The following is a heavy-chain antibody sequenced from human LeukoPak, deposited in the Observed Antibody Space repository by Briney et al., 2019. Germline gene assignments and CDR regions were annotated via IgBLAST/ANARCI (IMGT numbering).Heavy chain of an antibody. V-gene: IGHV1-46*01. CDR3: ARGDAGSFSGYDY. J-gene: IGHJ4*02. CDR2: INPSSGST. Sequence: ASVKVSCMASGYTFTNYYMHWVRHAPGQGAEWMGVINPSSGSTTYAQKFQDRVTMTRDTSTSTVYMEVSSLRSEDTAMYYCARGDAGSFSGYDYWGQGALVTVA. D-gene: IGHD1-26*01. CDR1: GYTFTNYY.